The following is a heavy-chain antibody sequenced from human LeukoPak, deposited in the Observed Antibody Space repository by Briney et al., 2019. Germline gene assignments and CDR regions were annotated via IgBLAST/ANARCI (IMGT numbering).Heavy chain of an antibody. CDR2: IYSSGST. D-gene: IGHD3-22*01. V-gene: IGHV4-4*07. CDR1: AGSISSYY. J-gene: IGHJ3*02. Sequence: SETLSLTCSVSAGSISSYYWSWIRQPAGKGREGIGRIYSSGSTNYNPSLKSRVTISVEASKKNFSLKLASVTAADTAIYYCARQAYDTGYDAFDIWGQGTMVTVSS. CDR3: ARQAYDTGYDAFDI.